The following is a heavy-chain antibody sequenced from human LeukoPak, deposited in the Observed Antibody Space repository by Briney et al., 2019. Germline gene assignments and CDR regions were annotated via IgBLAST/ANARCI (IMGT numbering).Heavy chain of an antibody. V-gene: IGHV4-59*01. CDR1: GGSISSYY. CDR3: ARAEAGYSSGWPGFCYYYMDV. Sequence: SETLSLTCTVSGGSISSYYWSWIRQPPGKGLEWIGYIYYSGSTNYNPSLKSRVTISIDTSKNQFSLKLSSVTAADTAVYYRARAEAGYSSGWPGFCYYYMDVWGKGTTVTVSS. J-gene: IGHJ6*03. CDR2: IYYSGST. D-gene: IGHD6-19*01.